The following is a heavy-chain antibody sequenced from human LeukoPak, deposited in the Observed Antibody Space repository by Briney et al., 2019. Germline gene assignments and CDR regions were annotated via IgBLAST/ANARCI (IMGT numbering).Heavy chain of an antibody. J-gene: IGHJ3*02. D-gene: IGHD3-22*01. CDR1: GGSINSYY. V-gene: IGHV4-59*01. CDR3: ARAGGSYDSSGYYVIPDAFDI. CDR2: IYYSGST. Sequence: SETLSLTCTVSGGSINSYYWSWIRQPLGKGLEWIGYIYYSGSTNYNPSLKSRVTISVDTSKNQFSLKLSSVAAADTAVYYCARAGGSYDSSGYYVIPDAFDIWGQGTMVTVSS.